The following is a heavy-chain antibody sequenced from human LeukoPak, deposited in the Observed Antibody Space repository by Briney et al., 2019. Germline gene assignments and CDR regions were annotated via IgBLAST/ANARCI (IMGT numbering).Heavy chain of an antibody. J-gene: IGHJ4*02. Sequence: GGSLRLSCSASGFTFINYSMNWVRQAPGKGLEWISYISSSSRTIYYADSVKGRFTISRDNAKNSLYLQMNSLRAEDTAVYYCASLGVSGSYALYGFDYWGQGTLVTVSS. V-gene: IGHV3-48*01. CDR3: ASLGVSGSYALYGFDY. D-gene: IGHD1-26*01. CDR1: GFTFINYS. CDR2: ISSSSRTI.